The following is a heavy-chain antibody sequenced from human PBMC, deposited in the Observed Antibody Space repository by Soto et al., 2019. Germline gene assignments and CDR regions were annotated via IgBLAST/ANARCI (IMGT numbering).Heavy chain of an antibody. CDR2: ISLYSDGT. CDR1: GYTFSNYG. V-gene: IGHV1-18*01. Sequence: GASVKVSCKTSGYTFSNYGITWVRQSPGQPLEWLGWISLYSDGTNYAQKFQGRVSMTTDTPTTTAYMELRSLRSDDTAVYYCARVVPGAEAWFGPWGQGTLATVSS. J-gene: IGHJ5*02. CDR3: ARVVPGAEAWFGP.